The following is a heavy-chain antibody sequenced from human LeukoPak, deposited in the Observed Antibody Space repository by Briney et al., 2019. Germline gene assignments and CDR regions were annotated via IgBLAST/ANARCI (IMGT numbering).Heavy chain of an antibody. CDR3: ARTAQIYYDSSGYPKPVLLFDY. J-gene: IGHJ4*02. CDR2: IYTSGST. V-gene: IGHV4-4*07. D-gene: IGHD3-22*01. Sequence: SETLSLTCTVSGGSISSYYWSWIRQPAGKGLEWIGRIYTSGSTNYNPSLKSRVTMSVDTSKNQFSLKLSSVTAADTAVYYCARTAQIYYDSSGYPKPVLLFDYWGQGTLVTVSS. CDR1: GGSISSYY.